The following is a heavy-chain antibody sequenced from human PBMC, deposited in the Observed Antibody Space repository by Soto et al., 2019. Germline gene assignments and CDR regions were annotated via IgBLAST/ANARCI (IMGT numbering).Heavy chain of an antibody. D-gene: IGHD2-15*01. J-gene: IGHJ5*02. CDR2: IYYSGST. V-gene: IGHV4-31*03. CDR3: ARVRFPGYCSGGSCYPHWFDP. CDR1: GGSISSGGYY. Sequence: QVQLQESGPGLVKPSQTLSLTCTVSGGSISSGGYYWSWIRQHPGKGLEWIGYIYYSGSTYYNPSLKSRVTISVDTSKNQFSLKLSSVTAADTAVYHCARVRFPGYCSGGSCYPHWFDPWGQGTLVTVSS.